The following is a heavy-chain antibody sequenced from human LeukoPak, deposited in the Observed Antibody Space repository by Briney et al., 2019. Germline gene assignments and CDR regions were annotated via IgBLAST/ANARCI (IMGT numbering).Heavy chain of an antibody. D-gene: IGHD6-19*01. CDR1: GGSISSSSYY. J-gene: IGHJ4*02. Sequence: SETLSLTCTVSGGSISSSSYYWGWIRQPPGKGLEWIGSIYYSGSTYYNPSLKSRVTISVDTSKNQFSLKLSSVTAADTAVYYCARHLGYSSGWYYLDYRGQGTLVTVSS. CDR3: ARHLGYSSGWYYLDY. CDR2: IYYSGST. V-gene: IGHV4-39*01.